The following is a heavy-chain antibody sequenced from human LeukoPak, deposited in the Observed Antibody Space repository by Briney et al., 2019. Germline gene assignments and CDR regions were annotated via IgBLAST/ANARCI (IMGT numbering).Heavy chain of an antibody. V-gene: IGHV4-4*02. CDR3: ARDTPSIAAARFPHAFDI. CDR2: IYHSGST. D-gene: IGHD6-13*01. CDR1: GGSISSTNW. J-gene: IGHJ3*02. Sequence: PSGTLSLTCAVSGGSISSTNWWSWVRQPPGKGLEWIGEIYHSGSTNYNPSLKSRVTISIDKSKNQFSLNLTSVTAADTAVYFCARDTPSIAAARFPHAFDIWGQGTMVTVSS.